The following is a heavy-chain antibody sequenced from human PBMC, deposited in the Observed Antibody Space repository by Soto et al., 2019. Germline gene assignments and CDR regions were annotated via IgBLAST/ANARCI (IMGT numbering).Heavy chain of an antibody. CDR2: MNPDNGNT. Sequence: ASVKVSCKASGYTFTSYDIHWVRPAPGQRLEWMGWMNPDNGNTKYSQKFQGRVTITRDTSASTAYMELSSLRSEDTAVYYCESMVTFGGAFDYWGQGTLVTVSS. J-gene: IGHJ4*02. V-gene: IGHV1-3*01. D-gene: IGHD3-16*01. CDR1: GYTFTSYD. CDR3: ESMVTFGGAFDY.